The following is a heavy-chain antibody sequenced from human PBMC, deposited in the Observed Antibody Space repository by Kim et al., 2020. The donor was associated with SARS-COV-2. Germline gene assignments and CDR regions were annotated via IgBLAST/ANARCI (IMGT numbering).Heavy chain of an antibody. CDR3: ARIPVGSSTDVFDI. V-gene: IGHV4-4*02. J-gene: IGHJ3*02. CDR2: IYHSGST. CDR1: GGSISSSYW. D-gene: IGHD2-2*02. Sequence: SETLSLTCAVSGGSISSSYWWSWVRQPPGKGLEWIGEIYHSGSTSYNPSLQSRVTISVDKSKNQFSLKLSSVTAADTAVYYCARIPVGSSTDVFDIWGQGTMVTVSS.